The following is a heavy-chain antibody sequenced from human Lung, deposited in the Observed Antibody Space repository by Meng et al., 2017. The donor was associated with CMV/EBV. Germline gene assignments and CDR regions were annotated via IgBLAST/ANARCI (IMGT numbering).Heavy chain of an antibody. Sequence: HLRESGPGPVKPSCILVLRCAVCSGFISSCNWCSWVRQSPGKGLEWIGEIYHSGSTNYNPSLKSRVTISVDKSKNHFSLKLSSVTTADTAVYYCVRVVTALWGYYFDYWGQGTLVTVSS. CDR1: SGFISSCNW. V-gene: IGHV4-4*02. CDR3: VRVVTALWGYYFDY. D-gene: IGHD2-21*02. J-gene: IGHJ4*02. CDR2: IYHSGST.